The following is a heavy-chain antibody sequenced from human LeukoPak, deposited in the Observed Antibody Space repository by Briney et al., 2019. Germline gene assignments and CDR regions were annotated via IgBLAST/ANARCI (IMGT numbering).Heavy chain of an antibody. J-gene: IGHJ4*02. V-gene: IGHV3-49*04. CDR3: TRDLHRFLEWLLFDY. Sequence: PGGSLGLSCTASGFTFGDYAMSWVRQAPGKGLEWVGFIRSKAYGGTTEYAASVKGRFTISRDDSKSIAYLQMNSLKTEDTAVYYCTRDLHRFLEWLLFDYWGQGTLVTVSS. D-gene: IGHD3-3*01. CDR2: IRSKAYGGTT. CDR1: GFTFGDYA.